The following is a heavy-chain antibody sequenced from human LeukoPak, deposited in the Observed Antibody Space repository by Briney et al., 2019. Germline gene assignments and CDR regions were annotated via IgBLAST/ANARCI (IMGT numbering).Heavy chain of an antibody. V-gene: IGHV1-46*01. J-gene: IGHJ4*02. CDR3: ARDIGSSWHGGNFDY. D-gene: IGHD6-13*01. CDR2: INPSGGST. Sequence: ASVKVSCKASGYTFTNYYMHWVRQTPGQGLEWMGIINPSGGSTTYAQKFQGRVTMTRDTSTSTVYMELSNLRSEDTAVYYCARDIGSSWHGGNFDYWGQGTLVTVSS. CDR1: GYTFTNYY.